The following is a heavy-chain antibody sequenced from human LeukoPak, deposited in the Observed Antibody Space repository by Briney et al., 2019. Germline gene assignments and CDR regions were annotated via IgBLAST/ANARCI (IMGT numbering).Heavy chain of an antibody. CDR2: IYSGGST. D-gene: IGHD3-16*01. J-gene: IGHJ3*02. Sequence: GGSLRLSCAASGSTVTTNYMSWVRQAPGKGLEWVSVIYSGGSTYYADSVKGRFTISRDNSKNTLYLQMNSLRAEDTAVYYCARAPAWGGNFDIWGQGTMVTVSS. CDR1: GSTVTTNY. V-gene: IGHV3-53*01. CDR3: ARAPAWGGNFDI.